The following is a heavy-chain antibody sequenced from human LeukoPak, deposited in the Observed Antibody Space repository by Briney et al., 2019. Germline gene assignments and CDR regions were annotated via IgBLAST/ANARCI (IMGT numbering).Heavy chain of an antibody. D-gene: IGHD5-12*01. CDR3: ARDLVATTFDY. V-gene: IGHV3-48*04. J-gene: IGHJ4*02. Sequence: GGSLRLSCAASGFTFTIYNMNWVRQAPGKGLEWVSFISFSGTTTYYADSVKGRFTISRDNAKNSLYLQMNSLRAEDTAVYYCARDLVATTFDYWGQGTLVTVSS. CDR2: ISFSGTTT. CDR1: GFTFTIYN.